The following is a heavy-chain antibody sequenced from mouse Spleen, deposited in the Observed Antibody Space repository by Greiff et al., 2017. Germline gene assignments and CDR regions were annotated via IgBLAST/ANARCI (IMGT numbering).Heavy chain of an antibody. Sequence: EVQVVESGGGLVKPGGSLKLSCAASGFTFSDYGMHWVRQAPEKGLEWVAYISSGSSTIYYADTVKGRFTISRDNAKNTLFLQMTSLRSEDTAMYYCARKEGYDWFAYWGQGTLVTVSA. CDR2: ISSGSSTI. J-gene: IGHJ3*01. V-gene: IGHV5-17*01. CDR3: ARKEGYDWFAY. CDR1: GFTFSDYG. D-gene: IGHD2-2*01.